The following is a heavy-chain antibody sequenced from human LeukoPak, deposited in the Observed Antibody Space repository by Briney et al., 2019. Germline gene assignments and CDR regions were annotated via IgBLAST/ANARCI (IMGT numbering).Heavy chain of an antibody. D-gene: IGHD6-19*01. V-gene: IGHV3-66*01. CDR2: IYSGGST. J-gene: IGHJ4*02. CDR1: GFTFSSYE. CDR3: ARTVADTLYFDS. Sequence: GGSLRLSCAASGFTFSSYEMNWVRQAPGKGLEWVSVIYSGGSTYYADSVKGRFTISRDNSKNTLYLQMNSLRAEDTAVYYCARTVADTLYFDSWGQGTLVTVSS.